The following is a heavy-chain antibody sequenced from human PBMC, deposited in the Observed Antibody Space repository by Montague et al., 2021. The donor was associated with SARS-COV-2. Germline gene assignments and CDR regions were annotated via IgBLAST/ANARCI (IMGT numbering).Heavy chain of an antibody. CDR2: INHSGST. J-gene: IGHJ3*02. CDR1: GGSFSGYY. CDR3: AIPMVRGFSRAFDI. D-gene: IGHD3-10*01. V-gene: IGHV4-34*01. Sequence: SETLSLTCAVYGGSFSGYYWSWICQPPGKGLEWIGEINHSGSTNXNPSLTSRVTISVDTSKNQFSLKLSSVTAADTAVYYCAIPMVRGFSRAFDIWGQGTMVTVSS.